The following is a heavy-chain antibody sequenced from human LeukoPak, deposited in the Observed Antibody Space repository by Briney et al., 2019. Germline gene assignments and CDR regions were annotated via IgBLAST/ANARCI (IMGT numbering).Heavy chain of an antibody. J-gene: IGHJ4*02. CDR3: ARLTYDSSGTR. CDR2: INSDGSST. D-gene: IGHD3-22*01. CDR1: GFTFSDYY. V-gene: IGHV3-74*01. Sequence: GGSLRLSCAASGFTFSDYYMSWIRQAPGKGLVWVSRINSDGSSTSYADSVKGRFTISRDNAKNTLYLQMNSLRAEDTAVYYCARLTYDSSGTRWGQGTLVTVSS.